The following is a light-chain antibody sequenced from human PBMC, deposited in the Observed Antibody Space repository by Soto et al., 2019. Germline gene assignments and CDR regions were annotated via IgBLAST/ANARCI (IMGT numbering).Light chain of an antibody. V-gene: IGKV3-15*01. CDR3: QQYNNWPQT. CDR2: GAS. CDR1: QSVCSN. Sequence: EIVMTQSPATLPVSKGERATLSCRASQSVCSNLAWYQQKHGQAPRFXIYGASTRETGIPARFSGSGSGTEFTLTISSLQSADFAVDYCQQYNNWPQTFGQGTKVDI. J-gene: IGKJ1*01.